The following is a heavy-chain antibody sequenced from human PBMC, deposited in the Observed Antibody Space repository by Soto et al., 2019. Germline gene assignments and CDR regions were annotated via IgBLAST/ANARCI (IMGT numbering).Heavy chain of an antibody. CDR3: AKTPALLLFGGWFEP. D-gene: IGHD3-16*01. CDR1: GYTFTNYG. CDR2: ISASNGNT. J-gene: IGHJ5*02. V-gene: IGHV1-18*01. Sequence: QVLLVQSGAEVRKPGASVKVSCKASGYTFTNYGITWVLQAPGQGLEWMGWISASNGNTHYAQKFQGRVTMTTDTSTSTAYVDLRSLRPDDTADYFCAKTPALLLFGGWFEPWGQGTLVTVSS.